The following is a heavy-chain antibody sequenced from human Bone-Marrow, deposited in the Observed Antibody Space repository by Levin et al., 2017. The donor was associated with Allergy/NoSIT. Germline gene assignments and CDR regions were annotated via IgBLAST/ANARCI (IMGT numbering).Heavy chain of an antibody. CDR1: GFTFDDYA. CDR3: VKDMSGYCSTTASAACTYGMDV. V-gene: IGHV3-9*01. CDR2: ISWNSGTK. J-gene: IGHJ6*02. D-gene: IGHD2-2*01. Sequence: GGSLRLSCAASGFTFDDYAMHWVRQGPGKGLEWVSGISWNSGTKGYADSVKGRFSISRDNAKNSLYLQMNSLRPEDTALYYCVKDMSGYCSTTASAACTYGMDVWGQGTTVTVSS.